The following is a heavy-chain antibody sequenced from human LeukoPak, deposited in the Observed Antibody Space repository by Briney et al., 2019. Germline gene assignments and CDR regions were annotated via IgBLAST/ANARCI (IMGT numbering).Heavy chain of an antibody. D-gene: IGHD6-13*01. J-gene: IGHJ3*02. CDR1: GFTFSSYA. CDR2: ISYDGSNK. V-gene: IGHV3-30-3*01. Sequence: PGRSLRLSCAASGFTFSSYAMHWVRQAPGKGLEWVAVISYDGSNKYYADSVKGRFTISRDNSKNTLYLQINSLRAEDTAVYYCARAGEYSSSWYRDAFDIWGQGTTVTVSS. CDR3: ARAGEYSSSWYRDAFDI.